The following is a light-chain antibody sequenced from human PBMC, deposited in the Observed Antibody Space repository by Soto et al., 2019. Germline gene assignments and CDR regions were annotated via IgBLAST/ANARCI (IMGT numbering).Light chain of an antibody. CDR3: QQYNPAKT. CDR2: DAS. J-gene: IGKJ1*01. Sequence: DIQMTQSPSTLSASVGDRVTITCRASQSISSWLAWYQQKPGKAPKLLIYDASSLESGVPTRFSGSGSGTEYTLTSSSLQPDAFATYYCQQYNPAKTFGQGTKVEIK. V-gene: IGKV1-5*01. CDR1: QSISSW.